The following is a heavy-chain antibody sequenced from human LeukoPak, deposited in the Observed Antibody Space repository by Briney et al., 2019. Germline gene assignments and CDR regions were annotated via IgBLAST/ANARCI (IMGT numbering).Heavy chain of an antibody. CDR2: INSDGSST. V-gene: IGHV3-74*01. J-gene: IGHJ4*02. Sequence: GGSLRLSCAASGFTFSSYWMHWVRQAPGKGLVWVSRINSDGSSTSYADSVKGRFTISRDNAKNTLYLQMNSLRAEDTAVYYCARGGRRGYSYGYSDYWGQGTLVTDSS. CDR1: GFTFSSYW. CDR3: ARGGRRGYSYGYSDY. D-gene: IGHD5-18*01.